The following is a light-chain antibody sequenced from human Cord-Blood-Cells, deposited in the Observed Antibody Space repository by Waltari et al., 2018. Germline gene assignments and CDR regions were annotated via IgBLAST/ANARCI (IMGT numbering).Light chain of an antibody. J-gene: IGLJ1*01. CDR2: EGS. CDR1: SSDVGRYNL. CDR3: CSYAGSSTYV. V-gene: IGLV2-23*01. Sequence: QSALTQPASVSGSPGQSITISCTGTSSDVGRYNLVSWYQQHPGKAPQPMIYEGSKRPAGVTNRFSGSKSGNTASLTISRLQAEDEADYYCCSYAGSSTYVFGTGTKVTVL.